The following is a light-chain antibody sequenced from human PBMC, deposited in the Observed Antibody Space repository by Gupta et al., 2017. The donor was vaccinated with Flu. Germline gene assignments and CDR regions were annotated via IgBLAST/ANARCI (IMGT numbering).Light chain of an antibody. CDR2: DAS. V-gene: IGKV3-15*01. CDR1: ESVSSN. Sequence: EIVMTQSPATLSVSPGESATLSSWDSESVSSNLAWYQQKPSQAPRLLVYDASTSATGIPAGFSGGGSWREFTLTNSSLQSEDVAVYYCQQYNNWTPLTFGQGTKVEIK. J-gene: IGKJ1*01. CDR3: QQYNNWTPLT.